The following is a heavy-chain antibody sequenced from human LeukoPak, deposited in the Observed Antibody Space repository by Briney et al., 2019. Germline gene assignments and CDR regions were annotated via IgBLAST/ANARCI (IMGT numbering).Heavy chain of an antibody. J-gene: IGHJ6*02. D-gene: IGHD2-21*02. Sequence: GGSLRLSCAASGFTLSSYWMSWVRQAPGKGLEWVSSISSSSSYIYYADSVKGRFTISRDNAKNSLYLQMNSLRAEDTAVYYCACGDHYYYGMDVRGQGTTVTVSS. CDR3: ACGDHYYYGMDV. CDR1: GFTLSSYW. CDR2: ISSSSSYI. V-gene: IGHV3-21*01.